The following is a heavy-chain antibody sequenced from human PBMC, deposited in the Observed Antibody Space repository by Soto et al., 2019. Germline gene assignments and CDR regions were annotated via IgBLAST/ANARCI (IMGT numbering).Heavy chain of an antibody. J-gene: IGHJ5*02. V-gene: IGHV3-23*01. Sequence: GGSLRLSCAASGFTFSSYAMSWVRQAPGKGLEWVPAISGSGGSTYYADSVKGRFTISRDNSKNTLYLQMNSLRAEDTAVYYCARILVTPNWFDPWGQGTLVTVSS. CDR2: ISGSGGST. CDR3: ARILVTPNWFDP. D-gene: IGHD5-18*01. CDR1: GFTFSSYA.